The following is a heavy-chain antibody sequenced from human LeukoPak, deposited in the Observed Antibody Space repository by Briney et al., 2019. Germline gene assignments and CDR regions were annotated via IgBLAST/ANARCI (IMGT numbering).Heavy chain of an antibody. J-gene: IGHJ4*02. Sequence: GGSLRLSCSASGFTFSSHAMHWVRQAPGKGLEYVSAISSNGGTRYYADSVKGRFTISRDNSKNTLYLQMSSLRAEDTAVYYCVKGRYCSGGSCYHDFDYWGQGTLVTVSS. V-gene: IGHV3-64D*06. CDR2: ISSNGGTR. D-gene: IGHD2-15*01. CDR3: VKGRYCSGGSCYHDFDY. CDR1: GFTFSSHA.